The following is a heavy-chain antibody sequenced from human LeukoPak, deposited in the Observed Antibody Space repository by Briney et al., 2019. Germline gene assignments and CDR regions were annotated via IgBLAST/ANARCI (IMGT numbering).Heavy chain of an antibody. Sequence: NPSETPSLTCTVSGGSISSGGYSWSWIRQHPGKGLEWIGYIYYSGSAYYNPSLKSRVTISVDTSKNQFSLKLSSVTAADTAVYYCARTYGDYVGNWFDPWGQGTLVTVSS. V-gene: IGHV4-31*03. CDR3: ARTYGDYVGNWFDP. CDR2: IYYSGSA. CDR1: GGSISSGGYS. J-gene: IGHJ5*02. D-gene: IGHD4-17*01.